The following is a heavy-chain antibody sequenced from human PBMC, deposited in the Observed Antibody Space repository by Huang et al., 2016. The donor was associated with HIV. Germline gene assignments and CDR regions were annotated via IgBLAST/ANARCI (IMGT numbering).Heavy chain of an antibody. Sequence: QVQLVESGGGVVQPGRSLSISFAASGFTFSSYGMHWFRQAPGKGLEWVAVISYDAKTKYYADSVKGRFSISRDNSKTTVYLQLNSLRLEDTAVYYCAKGGSAAAVLDFWGQGTLVTVSS. CDR1: GFTFSSYG. V-gene: IGHV3-30*18. D-gene: IGHD6-13*01. J-gene: IGHJ4*02. CDR3: AKGGSAAAVLDF. CDR2: ISYDAKTK.